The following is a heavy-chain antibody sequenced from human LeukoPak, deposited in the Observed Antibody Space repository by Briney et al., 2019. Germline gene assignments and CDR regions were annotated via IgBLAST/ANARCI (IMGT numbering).Heavy chain of an antibody. CDR3: ARAPATAVEFDC. D-gene: IGHD4-23*01. Sequence: SQTLSLTCTVSGVSISSGGYYWSWIRQHPGKGLEWIGYIYYSGSTYYNPSLKSRVTISVDTSKNQFSLNLSSVTAADTAVYYCARAPATAVEFDCWGQGTLVTVSS. CDR1: GVSISSGGYY. V-gene: IGHV4-31*03. CDR2: IYYSGST. J-gene: IGHJ4*02.